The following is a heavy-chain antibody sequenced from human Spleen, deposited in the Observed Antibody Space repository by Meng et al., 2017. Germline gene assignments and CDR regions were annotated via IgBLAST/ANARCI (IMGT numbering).Heavy chain of an antibody. D-gene: IGHD1-26*01. V-gene: IGHV3-23*01. J-gene: IGHJ4*02. CDR2: ISDSGGNT. CDR3: AREPGGWELTPTLDY. CDR1: GFTFSSYE. Sequence: GESLKISCAASGFTFSSYEMNWVRQAPGKGLEWVSGISDSGGNTYHADSVKGRFTISRDNSKNTLYLQMNSLRAEDTAVYYCAREPGGWELTPTLDYWGQGTLVTVSS.